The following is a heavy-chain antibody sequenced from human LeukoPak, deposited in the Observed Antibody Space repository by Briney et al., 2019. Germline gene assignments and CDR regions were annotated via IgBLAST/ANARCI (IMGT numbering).Heavy chain of an antibody. CDR3: ARGRRDSSGYQTLNNWFDS. CDR1: GGTFSSYA. D-gene: IGHD3-22*01. Sequence: SVKVSCKASGGTFSSYAISWVRQAPGQGLEWMGGIIPIFGTANYAQKFQGRVTITADESTSTAYMELSSLRSEDTAVYYCARGRRDSSGYQTLNNWFDSWGQGTLVTVSS. J-gene: IGHJ5*01. CDR2: IIPIFGTA. V-gene: IGHV1-69*13.